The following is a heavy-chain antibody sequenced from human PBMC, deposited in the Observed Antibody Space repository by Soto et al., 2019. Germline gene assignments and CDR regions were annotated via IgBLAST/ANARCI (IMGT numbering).Heavy chain of an antibody. V-gene: IGHV1-2*04. CDR1: GYTFTGYY. CDR2: INPNSGGT. J-gene: IGHJ4*02. D-gene: IGHD3-3*02. Sequence: ASVKVSCKASGYTFTGYYMHWVRQAPGQGLEWMGWINPNSGGTNYAQKFQGWVTMTRDTSISTAYMELSSLRSEDTAVYYCAAIFGVVIYYFDYWGQGTLVTVSS. CDR3: AAIFGVVIYYFDY.